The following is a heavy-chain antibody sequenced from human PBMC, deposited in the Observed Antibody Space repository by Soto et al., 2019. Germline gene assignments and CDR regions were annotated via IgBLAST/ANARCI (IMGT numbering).Heavy chain of an antibody. CDR3: VKTTGYDILTGYSWFDP. J-gene: IGHJ5*02. D-gene: IGHD3-9*01. V-gene: IGHV3-64D*08. CDR2: ISSNGGST. Sequence: GGSLRLSCSASGFTFSSYAMHWVRQAPGKGLEYVSAISSNGGSTYYADSVKGRFTISRDNSKNTLYLQMSSLRAEDTAVYYCVKTTGYDILTGYSWFDPWGQGTLVTVSS. CDR1: GFTFSSYA.